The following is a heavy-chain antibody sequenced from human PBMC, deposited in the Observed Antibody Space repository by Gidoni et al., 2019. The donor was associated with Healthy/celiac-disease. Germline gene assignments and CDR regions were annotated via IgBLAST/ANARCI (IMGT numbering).Heavy chain of an antibody. D-gene: IGHD5-12*01. CDR2: ISYDGSNK. V-gene: IGHV3-30-3*01. CDR1: GFTCSSYA. CDR3: ARGAYGGSQLGLDYFDY. Sequence: QVQLVESGGGVVQPGRSLRLSCAASGFTCSSYAMHWVRQAPGKGLEWVAVISYDGSNKYYADSVKGRFTISRDNSKNTLYLQMNSLRAEDTAVYYCARGAYGGSQLGLDYFDYWGQGTLVTVSS. J-gene: IGHJ4*02.